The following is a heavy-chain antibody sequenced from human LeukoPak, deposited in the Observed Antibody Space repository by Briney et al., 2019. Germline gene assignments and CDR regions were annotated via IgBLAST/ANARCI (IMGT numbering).Heavy chain of an antibody. D-gene: IGHD6-13*01. CDR1: GYTFTNLD. CDR2: VIPNSGAT. Sequence: ASVKVSCKASGYTFTNLDINWVRQAPGQGLEWMGWVIPNSGATNYAQKFQGRVTMTRDTSISTAYMELSSLRSEDIDMYYCARRRIAAAPPPRWFDPWGQGTLVTVSS. J-gene: IGHJ5*02. V-gene: IGHV1-2*02. CDR3: ARRRIAAAPPPRWFDP.